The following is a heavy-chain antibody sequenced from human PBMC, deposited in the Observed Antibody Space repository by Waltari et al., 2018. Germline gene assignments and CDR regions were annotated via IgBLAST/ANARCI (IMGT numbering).Heavy chain of an antibody. CDR1: GYTLTSYG. V-gene: IGHV1-18*04. J-gene: IGHJ6*02. CDR2: VATSNGNT. D-gene: IGHD3-9*01. Sequence: QVQLVQSGAEVKRPGAAVKVSCRASGYTLTSYGINWVRQAPGQGLEWMGWVATSNGNTNYAQSLQGRVTMSTDTSTNPVYMELRSLRSDDTAVYYCAIEAYNFLTGYGYYGVDVWGQGTTVTVSS. CDR3: AIEAYNFLTGYGYYGVDV.